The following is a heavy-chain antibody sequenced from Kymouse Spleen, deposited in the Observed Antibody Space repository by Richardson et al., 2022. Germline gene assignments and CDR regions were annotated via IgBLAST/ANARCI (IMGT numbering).Heavy chain of an antibody. J-gene: IGHJ5*02. CDR3: ARGRGYNWKNWFDP. D-gene: IGHD1-20*01,IGHD1-7*01. Sequence: QVQLQQWGAGLLKPSETLSLTCAVYGGSFSGYYWSWIRQPPGKGLEWIGEINHSGSTNYNPSLKSRVTISVDTSKNQFSLKLSSVTAADTAVYYCARGRGYNWKNWFDPWGQGTLVTVSS. CDR2: INHSGST. V-gene: IGHV4-34*01. CDR1: GGSFSGYY.